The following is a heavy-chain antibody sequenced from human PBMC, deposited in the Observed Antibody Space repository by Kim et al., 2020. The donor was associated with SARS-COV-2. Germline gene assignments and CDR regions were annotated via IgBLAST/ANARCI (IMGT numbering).Heavy chain of an antibody. CDR1: GGSISSYD. CDR3: SRDLLDSSGWYHYYYGLDG. Sequence: SETLSLTCTVSGGSISSYDWSWIRQPPGKGLEWIGYSYYSGSTNYNPSLKSGGTISVDTDKNQFPLKLSSVTAADTAGYYCSRDLLDSSGWYHYYYGLDGCGQGTTVTDSS. D-gene: IGHD6-19*01. J-gene: IGHJ6*02. CDR2: SYYSGST. V-gene: IGHV4-59*01.